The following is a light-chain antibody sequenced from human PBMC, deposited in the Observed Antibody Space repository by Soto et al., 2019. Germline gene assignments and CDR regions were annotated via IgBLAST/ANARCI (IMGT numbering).Light chain of an antibody. V-gene: IGKV1-33*01. CDR1: QRVGTY. J-gene: IGKJ2*01. CDR2: GVS. Sequence: DIRLTQSPSSLSASVGDRVTITCRASQRVGTYLNWYRQKPGKAPKLLIYGVSSLHSGVPSRFSGSGSETDFSLTVDSLQPEDTATYYCQQYDHPPYTFGQGTKVDIK. CDR3: QQYDHPPYT.